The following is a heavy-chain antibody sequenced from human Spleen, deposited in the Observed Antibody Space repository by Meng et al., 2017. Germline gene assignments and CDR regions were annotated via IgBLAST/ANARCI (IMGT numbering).Heavy chain of an antibody. D-gene: IGHD3-10*01. CDR3: ARVMGSVDY. CDR2: MNPKSGNT. V-gene: IGHV1-8*01. Sequence: QVHLVQSGAEVKKPGASVKVSCKTSGYTFASYDINWVRQATGQGLEWMGWMNPKSGNTGFAQKFQGRVTMTRNTAISTAYMELSSLRTEDTAVYYCARVMGSVDYWGQGTLVTVSS. J-gene: IGHJ4*02. CDR1: GYTFASYD.